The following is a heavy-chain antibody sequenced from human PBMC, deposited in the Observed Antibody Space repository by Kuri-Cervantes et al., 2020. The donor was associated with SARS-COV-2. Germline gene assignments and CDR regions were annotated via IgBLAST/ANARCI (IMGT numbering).Heavy chain of an antibody. CDR1: GGSISSSNW. V-gene: IGHV4-4*02. D-gene: IGHD2-8*01. Sequence: SETLSLTCAVSGGSISSSNWWSWVRQPPGKGLEWIGEIYHSGSTNYNPSLKSRVTISVDKSKNQFSLKLSSVIAADTAVYYCARVRDIVLMVYAIRGWFDPWGQGTRVTGSS. CDR3: ARVRDIVLMVYAIRGWFDP. J-gene: IGHJ5*02. CDR2: IYHSGST.